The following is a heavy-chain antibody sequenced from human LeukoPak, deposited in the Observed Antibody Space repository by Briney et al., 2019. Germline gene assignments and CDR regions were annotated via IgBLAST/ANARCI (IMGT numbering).Heavy chain of an antibody. Sequence: GASVKVSCKASGGTFISYAISWVRQAPGQGLEWMGGIIPIFGTANYAQKFQGRVTITADESTSTAYMELSSLRSEDTAVYYCARAREPYYDYVWGSHCDYWGQGTLVTVSS. CDR2: IIPIFGTA. J-gene: IGHJ4*02. V-gene: IGHV1-69*13. CDR3: ARAREPYYDYVWGSHCDY. CDR1: GGTFISYA. D-gene: IGHD3-16*01.